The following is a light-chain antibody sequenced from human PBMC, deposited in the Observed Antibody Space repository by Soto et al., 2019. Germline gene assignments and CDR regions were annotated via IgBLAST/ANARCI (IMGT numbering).Light chain of an antibody. CDR1: QSISSW. V-gene: IGKV1-5*03. CDR2: KGS. CDR3: QQYDSYPLP. J-gene: IGKJ4*01. Sequence: DTQMTQSPSTLSASVGDSVTITCRASQSISSWLAWYQQKPGKAPKLLIYKGSTLQSGVPSSFSGRGSGTEFTLTISSLQPDDFATYYCQQYDSYPLPFGGGTKVEIK.